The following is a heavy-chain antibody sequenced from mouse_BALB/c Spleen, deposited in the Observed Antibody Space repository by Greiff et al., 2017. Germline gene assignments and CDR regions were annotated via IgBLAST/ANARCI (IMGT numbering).Heavy chain of an antibody. CDR2: INSNGGST. CDR3: AREGHYYYFDY. D-gene: IGHD1-2*01. Sequence: DVKLVESGGGLVQPGGSLKLSCAASGFTFSSYGMSWVRQTPDKRLELVATINSNGGSTYYPDSVKGRFTISRDNAKNTLYLQMSSLKSEDTAMYYCAREGHYYYFDYWGQGTTLTVSS. V-gene: IGHV5-6-3*01. J-gene: IGHJ2*01. CDR1: GFTFSSYG.